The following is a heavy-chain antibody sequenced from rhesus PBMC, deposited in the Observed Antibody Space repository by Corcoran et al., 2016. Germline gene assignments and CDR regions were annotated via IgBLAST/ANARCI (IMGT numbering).Heavy chain of an antibody. CDR1: GGHISGSNW. CDR3: ARRSYYFDY. V-gene: IGHV4S18*01. Sequence: QVQLQESGPGVVKPSETLSLTCAFSGGHISGSNWWSWIRQAPGKGREWIGYIYGGSGSTSYNPSLKSRVTISTDTSKNQFSLKLSSVTAADTAVYYCARRSYYFDYWGQGVLVTVSS. CDR2: IYGGSGST. D-gene: IGHD4-29*01. J-gene: IGHJ4*01.